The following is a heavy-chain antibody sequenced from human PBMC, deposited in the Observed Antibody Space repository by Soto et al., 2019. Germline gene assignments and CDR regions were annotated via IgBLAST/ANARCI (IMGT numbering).Heavy chain of an antibody. CDR2: IKSKTDGGTT. D-gene: IGHD2-15*01. CDR3: TTDSLLTQMLVRFDF. Sequence: GGSLRLSCAASGFTFSGAWINWVRQAPGKGLEWVGRIKSKTDGGTTDFAAPVKGRFAISRDDSRDMMYMQMNSLKTEDTSVYYCTTDSLLTQMLVRFDFWGLGTLVTVSS. V-gene: IGHV3-15*07. CDR1: GFTFSGAW. J-gene: IGHJ4*01.